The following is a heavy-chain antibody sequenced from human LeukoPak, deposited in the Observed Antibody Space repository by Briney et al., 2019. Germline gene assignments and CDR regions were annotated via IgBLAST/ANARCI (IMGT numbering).Heavy chain of an antibody. CDR1: GFTFSSYA. J-gene: IGHJ6*03. D-gene: IGHD5-18*01. CDR2: IRGRGSST. CDR3: AKRGNSWIQLWNALYYYMDV. V-gene: IGHV3-23*01. Sequence: GGSERLSCAASGFTFSSYAMSWVRQAPGKGMEWVSAIRGRGSSTYYADSVKGRFTISRVSSKNTLYLQRKSPRAEDTAVYYCAKRGNSWIQLWNALYYYMDVWRNGPTVTVSS.